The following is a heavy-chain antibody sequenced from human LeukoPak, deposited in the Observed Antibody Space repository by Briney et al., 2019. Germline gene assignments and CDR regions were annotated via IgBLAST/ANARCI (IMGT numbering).Heavy chain of an antibody. J-gene: IGHJ6*02. Sequence: SETLSLTCTVSGGSISSGDYYWSWIRQPPGKGLEWIGYIYYSGSTYTNPSLKSRVTISVDTSKNQFSLKLSSVTATDTAAYYCARAMNDYGDYGPLDYGMDVWGQGTTVTVSS. CDR2: IYYSGST. CDR1: GGSISSGDYY. D-gene: IGHD4-17*01. CDR3: ARAMNDYGDYGPLDYGMDV. V-gene: IGHV4-30-4*01.